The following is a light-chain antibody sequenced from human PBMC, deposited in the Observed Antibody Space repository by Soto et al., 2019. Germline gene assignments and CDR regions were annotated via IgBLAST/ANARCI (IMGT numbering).Light chain of an antibody. Sequence: QSVLTQPPSASGTPGQRVTSSCAGSSYTIGSNTVNWYQQLPGTDPKLLIYSNNQRPSGVPDRFSGSKSGTSASLAISGLQSEDEADYYCAAWDDSLNGWVFVGGTKVTVL. CDR2: SNN. J-gene: IGLJ3*02. CDR3: AAWDDSLNGWV. V-gene: IGLV1-44*01. CDR1: SYTIGSNT.